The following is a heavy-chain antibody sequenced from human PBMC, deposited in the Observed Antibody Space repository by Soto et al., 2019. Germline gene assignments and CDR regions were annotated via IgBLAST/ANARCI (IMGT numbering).Heavy chain of an antibody. CDR3: AKGWDVKYFDH. D-gene: IGHD1-26*01. Sequence: VQLQESGPGLVKPSETLSLSCDVSGASLLSSYWSWVRQPAGKGLEWIGHIFSSGRTSYNPSLKSRVTMSIDPPNNKFSLNLKSVNAADTAVYYCAKGWDVKYFDHWGQGARVTVSS. V-gene: IGHV4-4*07. CDR2: IFSSGRT. CDR1: GASLLSSY. J-gene: IGHJ4*02.